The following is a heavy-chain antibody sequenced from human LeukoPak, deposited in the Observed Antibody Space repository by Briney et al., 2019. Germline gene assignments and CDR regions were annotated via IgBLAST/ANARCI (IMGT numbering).Heavy chain of an antibody. Sequence: GGSLRLSCAVSGFTFSSYSMSWVRQAPGKGLEWVSSISSSGSYIYYADSVKGRFTISRDNAKNSLYLQMNSLRAEDTAVYYCARSYDSSGYLNWGQGTLVTVSS. CDR3: ARSYDSSGYLN. V-gene: IGHV3-21*01. CDR2: ISSSGSYI. CDR1: GFTFSSYS. J-gene: IGHJ4*02. D-gene: IGHD3-22*01.